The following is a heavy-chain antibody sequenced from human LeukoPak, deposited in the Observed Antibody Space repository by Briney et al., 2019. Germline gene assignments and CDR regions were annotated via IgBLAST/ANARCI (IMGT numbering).Heavy chain of an antibody. CDR3: VRLKWDPSSGLAY. CDR2: IYSGGST. V-gene: IGHV3-53*01. D-gene: IGHD3-22*01. CDR1: GFTVSSNY. Sequence: GGSLRLSCAASGFTVSSNYMSWVRQAPGKGLEWVSVIYSGGSTYYADSVEGRFTISRDNAKNALYLQMNSLRVEDTAVYYCVRLKWDPSSGLAYWGQGTLVTVSS. J-gene: IGHJ4*02.